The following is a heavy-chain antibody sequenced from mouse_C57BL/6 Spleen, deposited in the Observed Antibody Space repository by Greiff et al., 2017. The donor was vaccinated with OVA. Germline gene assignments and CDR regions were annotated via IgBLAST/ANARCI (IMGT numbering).Heavy chain of an antibody. Sequence: VQLQQSGAELVRPGTSVKVSCKASGYAFTNYLIEWVKQRPGPGLEWIGVINPGSGGTNYNEKFKGKATLTADKSSSTAYMQLSSLTSEDSAVYFCARSGYYAKGNFDYWGQGTTLTVSS. D-gene: IGHD1-1*01. CDR3: ARSGYYAKGNFDY. CDR1: GYAFTNYL. V-gene: IGHV1-54*01. J-gene: IGHJ2*01. CDR2: INPGSGGT.